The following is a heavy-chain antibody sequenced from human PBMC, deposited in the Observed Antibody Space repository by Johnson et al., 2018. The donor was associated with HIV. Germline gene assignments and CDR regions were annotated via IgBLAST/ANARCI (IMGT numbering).Heavy chain of an antibody. J-gene: IGHJ3*02. CDR2: IYRGGAT. CDR3: AREKPRLVQGVLDAFDI. V-gene: IGHV3-66*01. CDR1: GFSVSASY. D-gene: IGHD3-10*01. Sequence: VQLVESGGGVVQPGRSLRLSCAASGFSVSASYMSWLRQAPGKALEWVSVIYRGGATYYADSVKGRFTISRDNSKNTLFLLMNSLRAEDTAVYYCAREKPRLVQGVLDAFDIWGQGTMVTVSS.